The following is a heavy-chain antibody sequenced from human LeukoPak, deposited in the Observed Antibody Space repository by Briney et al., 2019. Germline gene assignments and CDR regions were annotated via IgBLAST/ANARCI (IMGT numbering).Heavy chain of an antibody. CDR2: ISGDGSII. J-gene: IGHJ4*02. Sequence: GGSLRLSCAASGFTFDDYAMHWVRQPPGKGLEWVSLISGDGSIIYYADSVKGRFTISRDNSKNSLFLQMNSLRTDDTALYYCAKDNWVATRGHYGFDYWGQGTLVTVSS. D-gene: IGHD4-23*01. CDR3: AKDNWVATRGHYGFDY. V-gene: IGHV3-43*02. CDR1: GFTFDDYA.